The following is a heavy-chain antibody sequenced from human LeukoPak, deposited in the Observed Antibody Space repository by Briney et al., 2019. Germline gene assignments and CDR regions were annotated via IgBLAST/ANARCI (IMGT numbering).Heavy chain of an antibody. CDR1: GDSVSVKSDV. CDR2: TYYRSKWIN. CDR3: ARGANRLDS. Sequence: SQTLSLTCAISGDSVSVKSDVWNWIRQSPSRGLEWLGRTYYRSKWINDYATSVKSRIIISPDTSKSQFSLKLTSVTAADTALYYCARGANRLDSWGRGTLVTVSS. D-gene: IGHD1-14*01. V-gene: IGHV6-1*01. J-gene: IGHJ4*02.